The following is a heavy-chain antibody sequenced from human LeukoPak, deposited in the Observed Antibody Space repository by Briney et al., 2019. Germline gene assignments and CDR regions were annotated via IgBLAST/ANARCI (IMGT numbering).Heavy chain of an antibody. V-gene: IGHV1-18*01. Sequence: ASVKVSCKASGYTFTSYGISWVRQAPGQGLEWMRWISAYNGNTNYAQKLQGRVTMTTDTSTSTAYMELRSLRSDDTAVYYCAREIVGALSYYFDYWGQGTLVTVSS. J-gene: IGHJ4*02. CDR3: AREIVGALSYYFDY. CDR1: GYTFTSYG. CDR2: ISAYNGNT. D-gene: IGHD1-26*01.